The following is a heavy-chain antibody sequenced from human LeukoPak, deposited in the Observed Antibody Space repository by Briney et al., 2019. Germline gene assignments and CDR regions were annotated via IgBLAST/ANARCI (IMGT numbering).Heavy chain of an antibody. Sequence: GGSLRLSCAASGFTFSTYAMSWVRQAPGKGLEWVSVISGSGGSTYYADSVKGRFIISRDNSKNTLYLQMNSLRAKDTAVYYCVHCGGDCYPCCGMDAWGQGTTVTVSS. CDR3: VHCGGDCYPCCGMDA. CDR1: GFTFSTYA. J-gene: IGHJ6*02. V-gene: IGHV3-23*01. CDR2: ISGSGGST. D-gene: IGHD2-21*02.